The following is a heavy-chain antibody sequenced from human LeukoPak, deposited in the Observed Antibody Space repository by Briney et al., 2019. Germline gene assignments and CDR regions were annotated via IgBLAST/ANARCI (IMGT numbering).Heavy chain of an antibody. J-gene: IGHJ4*02. Sequence: GGSLRLSCAASGFTFSNYAMSWVRQAPGKGLEWVSVISGSGGSTYYADSVKGRFTISRDNAKNSLYLQMNSLRADDTAVYYCAREDTGYTYGYGPIDYWGQGTLVTVSS. D-gene: IGHD5-18*01. CDR3: AREDTGYTYGYGPIDY. CDR1: GFTFSNYA. CDR2: ISGSGGST. V-gene: IGHV3-23*01.